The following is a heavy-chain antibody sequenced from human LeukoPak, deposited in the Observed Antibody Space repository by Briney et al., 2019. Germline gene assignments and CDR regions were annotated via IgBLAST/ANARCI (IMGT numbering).Heavy chain of an antibody. Sequence: PGGSLRLSCAASGFTFSSYWMHWVRQAPGKGLVWVSRINSDGSSTTYADSVKGRFTISRDNAKNTLYLQMNSLRAEDTAVYYCARAGRYSGAGDYWGQGTLVTVSS. J-gene: IGHJ4*02. CDR1: GFTFSSYW. D-gene: IGHD3-9*01. V-gene: IGHV3-74*01. CDR2: INSDGSST. CDR3: ARAGRYSGAGDY.